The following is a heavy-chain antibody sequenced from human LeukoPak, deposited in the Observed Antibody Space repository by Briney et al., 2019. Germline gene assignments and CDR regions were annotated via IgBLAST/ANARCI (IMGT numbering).Heavy chain of an antibody. D-gene: IGHD3-10*01. J-gene: IGHJ4*02. CDR2: INHSGST. Sequence: SETLSLTCAVYGGSFSGYYWSWIRQPPGKGLEWIGEINHSGSTNYNPSLKSRVTISVDTSKNQFSLKLSSVTAADTAVYYCARGPPTYYYGSGRPKSARYYFDYWGQGTLVTVSS. CDR1: GGSFSGYY. V-gene: IGHV4-34*01. CDR3: ARGPPTYYYGSGRPKSARYYFDY.